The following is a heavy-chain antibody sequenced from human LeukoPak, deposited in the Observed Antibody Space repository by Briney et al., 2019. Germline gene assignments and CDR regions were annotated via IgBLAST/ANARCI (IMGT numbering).Heavy chain of an antibody. D-gene: IGHD6-19*01. CDR3: ATSQSSVAGIVGD. V-gene: IGHV3-11*04. J-gene: IGHJ4*02. Sequence: PGXSLRLSCAASGFTFSDYFMTWVRQAPGKGLEWVSYISCSGSNRYYADSVKGRFTISRDNAKNSLYLQMNSLRVEDTAVYYCATSQSSVAGIVGDWGQGTLVTVSS. CDR2: ISCSGSNR. CDR1: GFTFSDYF.